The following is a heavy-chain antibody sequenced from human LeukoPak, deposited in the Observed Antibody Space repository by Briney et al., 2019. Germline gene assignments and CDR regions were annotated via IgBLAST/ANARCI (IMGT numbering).Heavy chain of an antibody. D-gene: IGHD5-12*01. V-gene: IGHV3-13*01. CDR2: IGTAGDT. CDR3: ARDASGGLLGY. Sequence: GGSLRLSCAASGFTFSSYDMHWVRQATGKGLEWVSAIGTAGDTYYPGSVKGRFTISRENAKNSLYLQMNSLRAGDTAVYYCARDASGGLLGYWGQGTLVTVSS. CDR1: GFTFSSYD. J-gene: IGHJ4*02.